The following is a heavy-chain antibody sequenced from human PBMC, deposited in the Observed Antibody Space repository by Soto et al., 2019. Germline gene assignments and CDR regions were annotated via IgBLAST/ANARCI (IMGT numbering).Heavy chain of an antibody. CDR1: GFTFTSFG. Sequence: QVHLVESGGGVVQPGRSLRLSCAASGFTFTSFGIHWVRQAPGKGLEWVAVVSYDGIDENYADSVKGRFSISRENSKNTGYVQRKSLRVEDTAVYYCAQDLRVMATKTPDYWGQGTLVTVSS. J-gene: IGHJ4*02. CDR2: VSYDGIDE. CDR3: AQDLRVMATKTPDY. D-gene: IGHD2-21*01. V-gene: IGHV3-30*18.